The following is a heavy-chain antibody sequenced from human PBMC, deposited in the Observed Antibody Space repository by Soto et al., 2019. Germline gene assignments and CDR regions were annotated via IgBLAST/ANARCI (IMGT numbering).Heavy chain of an antibody. CDR1: GGSISSGDYY. V-gene: IGHV4-30-4*01. D-gene: IGHD3-3*01. CDR3: ARARDFWSGYLHNVNPYFDY. CDR2: IYYSGST. J-gene: IGHJ4*02. Sequence: SETLSLTCTVSGGSISSGDYYWSWIRQPPGKGLEWIGYIYYSGSTYYNPSLKSRVTISVDTSKNQFSLKLSSVTAADTAVYYCARARDFWSGYLHNVNPYFDYWGQGTLVTVSS.